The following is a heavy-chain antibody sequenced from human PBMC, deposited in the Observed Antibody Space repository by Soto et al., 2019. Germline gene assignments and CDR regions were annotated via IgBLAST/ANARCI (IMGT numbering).Heavy chain of an antibody. V-gene: IGHV3-48*02. CDR1: GFTFSSYS. J-gene: IGHJ4*02. CDR2: ISSSSSTI. CDR3: ARRAWGVAGGFDY. Sequence: EVQLVESGGGLVQPGGSLRLSCAASGFTFSSYSMNWVRQAPGKGLEWVSYISSSSSTIYYADSVKGRFTISRDNAKNSLYLQMNSLRDEETAVYYCARRAWGVAGGFDYWGQGTRVTVSS. D-gene: IGHD6-19*01.